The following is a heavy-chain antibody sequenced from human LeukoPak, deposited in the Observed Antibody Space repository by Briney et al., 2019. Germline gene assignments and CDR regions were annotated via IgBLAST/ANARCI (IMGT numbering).Heavy chain of an antibody. J-gene: IGHJ4*02. CDR3: ARRFTNVDTANGFDY. Sequence: ASVKVSCKASGYTFTSYGISWVRQAPGQGLEWMGWISAYNGNTNYAQKLQGRVTMTTDTSTSTAYMELRSLRSDDTAVYYCARRFTNVDTANGFDYWGLGTLVTVSS. V-gene: IGHV1-18*01. D-gene: IGHD5-18*01. CDR2: ISAYNGNT. CDR1: GYTFTSYG.